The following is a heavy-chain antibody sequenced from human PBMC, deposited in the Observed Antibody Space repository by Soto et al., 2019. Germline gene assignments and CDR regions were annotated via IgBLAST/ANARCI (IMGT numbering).Heavy chain of an antibody. CDR3: TRSACMDV. V-gene: IGHV3-48*01. Sequence: GGSLRLSSAAPGFTFSTYSMNWVRQAPGKGLEWVSYISSGSSAIYYADSVKGRFTISRDNAKNSLYLQMDSLRAEDTAVYYATRSACMDVWGTGTTVTVSS. CDR2: ISSGSSAI. J-gene: IGHJ6*03. CDR1: GFTFSTYS. D-gene: IGHD2-2*01.